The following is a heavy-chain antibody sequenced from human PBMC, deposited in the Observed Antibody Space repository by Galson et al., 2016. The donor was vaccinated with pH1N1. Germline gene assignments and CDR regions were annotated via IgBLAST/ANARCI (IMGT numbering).Heavy chain of an antibody. CDR3: AKGGPYCGGGCSCYGAYNWFDP. D-gene: IGHD2-21*01. V-gene: IGHV3-48*03. CDR1: GFTFNCYE. J-gene: IGHJ5*02. Sequence: SLRLSCAASGFTFNCYEMNWVRQAPGKGLEWISYINYDGDTIFYSDSVKGRFTITRDNAKNSLYLHMSSLRAEDTAVYYWAKGGPYCGGGCSCYGAYNWFDPWGQGTLVTVSS. CDR2: INYDGDTI.